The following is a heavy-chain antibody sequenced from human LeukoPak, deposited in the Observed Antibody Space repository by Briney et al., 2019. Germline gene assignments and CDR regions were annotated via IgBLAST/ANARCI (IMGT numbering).Heavy chain of an antibody. J-gene: IGHJ3*02. CDR3: AKDFWDFYDSSGYYYSGAFDI. D-gene: IGHD3-22*01. CDR2: ISGSVGST. V-gene: IGHV3-23*01. Sequence: GSLRLSCAASGFTFSSYGMSWVRQAPGKGLEWVSAISGSVGSTYYADSVKGRFTISRDNSKNTLYLQMNSLRAEDTAVYYCAKDFWDFYDSSGYYYSGAFDIWGQGTMVTVSS. CDR1: GFTFSSYG.